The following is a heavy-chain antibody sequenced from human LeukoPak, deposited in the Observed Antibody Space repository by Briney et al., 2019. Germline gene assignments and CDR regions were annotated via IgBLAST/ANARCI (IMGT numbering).Heavy chain of an antibody. J-gene: IGHJ4*02. D-gene: IGHD3-22*01. CDR3: ARSRRITMIVVVTHPFDY. CDR2: INRSGST. V-gene: IGHV4-34*01. Sequence: SETLSLTCAVYGGSYSGYYWSWIRQPPGKGLEWIGEINRSGSTNYNPSLKSRVTISVDTSKNQFSLKLSSVTAADTAVYYCARSRRITMIVVVTHPFDYWGQGTLVTVSS. CDR1: GGSYSGYY.